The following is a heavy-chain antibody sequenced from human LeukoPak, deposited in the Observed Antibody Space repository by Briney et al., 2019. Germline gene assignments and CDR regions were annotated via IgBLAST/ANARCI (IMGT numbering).Heavy chain of an antibody. J-gene: IGHJ3*02. CDR3: ARPGHNPAMVVGGDAFDI. CDR1: GYSFTSYW. Sequence: GESLKISCKGSGYSFTSYWTGWVRQMPGKGLEWMGIIYPGDSDTRYSPSFQGQVTISADKSISTAYLQWSSLKASDTAMYYCARPGHNPAMVVGGDAFDIWGQGTMVTVSS. CDR2: IYPGDSDT. D-gene: IGHD5-18*01. V-gene: IGHV5-51*01.